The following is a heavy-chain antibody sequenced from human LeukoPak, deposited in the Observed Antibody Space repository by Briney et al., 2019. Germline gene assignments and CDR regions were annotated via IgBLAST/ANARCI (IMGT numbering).Heavy chain of an antibody. CDR1: GYAFTSYD. CDR2: TNPNSGYT. D-gene: IGHD6-13*01. J-gene: IGHJ3*02. CDR3: ARGNRLYSSSWSSLAFDI. V-gene: IGHV1-8*01. Sequence: ASVKVSCKASGYAFTSYDINWVRQATGQGREWMGWTNPNSGYTGYAQKFQGRVIMTRSTSISTAYMELSSLRSENTAVYYCARGNRLYSSSWSSLAFDIWGQGTIVTVSS.